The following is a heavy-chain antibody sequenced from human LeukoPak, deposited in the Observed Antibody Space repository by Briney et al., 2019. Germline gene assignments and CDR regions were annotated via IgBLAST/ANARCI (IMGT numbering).Heavy chain of an antibody. D-gene: IGHD6-13*01. CDR1: GYTFTGYH. V-gene: IGHV1-2*02. J-gene: IGHJ4*02. CDR2: INPNSGGT. CDR3: ARKKDRIAAAGTIDY. Sequence: ASVKVSCKASGYTFTGYHMHWVRQAPGQGLEWMGWINPNSGGTNYAQKFQGRVTMTRDTSISTAYMELSRLRSDDTAVYYCARKKDRIAAAGTIDYWGQGTLVTVSS.